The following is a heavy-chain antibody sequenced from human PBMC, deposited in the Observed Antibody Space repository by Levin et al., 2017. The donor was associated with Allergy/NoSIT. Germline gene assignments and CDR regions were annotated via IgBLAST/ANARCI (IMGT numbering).Heavy chain of an antibody. CDR1: GGSIRSYY. CDR2: IYYSGST. J-gene: IGHJ2*01. CDR3: ARSRNFGWYFDL. D-gene: IGHD1-1*01. V-gene: IGHV4-59*01. Sequence: SETLSLTCTVSGGSIRSYYWSWIRQPPGKGLEWIGYIYYSGSTNYNPSLKSRVTMSVDTSKNQFSLKLSSVTAADTAVYYCARSRNFGWYFDLWGRGTLVTVSS.